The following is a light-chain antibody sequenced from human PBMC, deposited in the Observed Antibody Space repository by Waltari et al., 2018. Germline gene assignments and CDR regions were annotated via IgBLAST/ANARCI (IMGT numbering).Light chain of an antibody. V-gene: IGLV1-44*01. CDR3: ASWDGSLAAYD. Sequence: QSVLTQPPSASGTPGQRVTISCSGGSPHNGRTAVDWYQHPPGAAPKLVILNNSQRPSGISDRFSGSTSGASASLAISGLQSDDEADYYCASWDGSLAAYDFGGGTKVTV. CDR1: SPHNGRTA. J-gene: IGLJ1*01. CDR2: NNS.